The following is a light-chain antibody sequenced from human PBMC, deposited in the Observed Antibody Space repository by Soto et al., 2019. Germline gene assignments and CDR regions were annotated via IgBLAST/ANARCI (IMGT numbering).Light chain of an antibody. CDR1: QSVSSY. V-gene: IGKV3-11*01. Sequence: EIVLTQSPATLSLSPGERATLSCRASQSVSSYLAWYQQKPGQAPRLLIYDASNRATGSPARFSGSGSGTDFTLTISSLEPEDFAVYYCPQRSNWPPYTFCQGTKLEIK. CDR2: DAS. J-gene: IGKJ2*01. CDR3: PQRSNWPPYT.